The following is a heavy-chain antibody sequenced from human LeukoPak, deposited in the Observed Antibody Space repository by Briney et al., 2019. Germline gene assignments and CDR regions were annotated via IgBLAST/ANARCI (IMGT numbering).Heavy chain of an antibody. V-gene: IGHV3-74*01. CDR3: ARAYGSGSSHMANC. D-gene: IGHD3-10*01. Sequence: GGSLRLSCAASGFTFSSYWMHWVRQVPGKGLVWVSLINSDGSDTSYADSVKGRFTISRDNAKNTLYLQMNSLRVEDTGVYYCARAYGSGSSHMANCWGQGTLVTVSS. CDR2: INSDGSDT. CDR1: GFTFSSYW. J-gene: IGHJ4*02.